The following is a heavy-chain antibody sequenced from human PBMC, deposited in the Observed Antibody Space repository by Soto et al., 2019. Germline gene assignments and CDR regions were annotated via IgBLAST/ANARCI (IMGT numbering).Heavy chain of an antibody. Sequence: SETLSLTCTVSGASISSSSYYWGWIRQPPGKGLAWIGYIYYSGSTYSNPSLKSRLTISVDTSKNQFSLNLSSVTAADTAVYYCARDWGSTDPWGQGTLVTVSS. J-gene: IGHJ5*02. V-gene: IGHV4-39*02. D-gene: IGHD3-16*01. CDR3: ARDWGSTDP. CDR1: GASISSSSYY. CDR2: IYYSGST.